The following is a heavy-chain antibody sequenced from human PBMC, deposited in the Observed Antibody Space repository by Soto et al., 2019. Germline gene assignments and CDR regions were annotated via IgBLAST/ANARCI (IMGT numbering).Heavy chain of an antibody. CDR1: GYSISSSNW. Sequence: SETLSLTCAVSGYSISSSNWWGWIRQPPGKGLEWIGYIYYSGSTYYNPSLKSRVTMSVDTSKNQFSLKLSSVTAVDTAVYYCARSSGYDILTGYPDAFDIWGQGTMVTVS. CDR3: ARSSGYDILTGYPDAFDI. D-gene: IGHD3-9*01. V-gene: IGHV4-28*01. CDR2: IYYSGST. J-gene: IGHJ3*02.